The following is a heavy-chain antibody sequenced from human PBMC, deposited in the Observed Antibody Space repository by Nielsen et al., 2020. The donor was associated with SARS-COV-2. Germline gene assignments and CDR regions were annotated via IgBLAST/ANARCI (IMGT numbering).Heavy chain of an antibody. D-gene: IGHD3-22*01. J-gene: IGHJ6*02. CDR2: IYYSGST. CDR3: ARDRRYYDSSGYYGSYYYYGMDV. V-gene: IGHV4-30-4*01. Sequence: SETLSLTCTVSGGSISSGDYYWSWIRQPPGKGLEWIGYIYYSGSTYYNPSLKSRVTISVDTSKNQFSLKLSSVTAADTAVYYCARDRRYYDSSGYYGSYYYYGMDVRGQGTTVTVSS. CDR1: GGSISSGDYY.